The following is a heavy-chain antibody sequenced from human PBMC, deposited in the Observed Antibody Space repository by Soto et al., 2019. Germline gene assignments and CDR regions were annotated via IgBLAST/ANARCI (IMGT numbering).Heavy chain of an antibody. D-gene: IGHD4-4*01. V-gene: IGHV1-18*01. J-gene: IGHJ4*02. CDR1: GYTFTSYA. Sequence: QVQLVQSGAEVKKPGASVRVSCRASGYTFTSYAISWVRQAPGQGLEWMGWISAYNGNIKYAQKFQGRVTMTTDTSTSTAYMELRSLGSDDTAVYYCARDGVAVTTGISGYWGQGTLVTVSS. CDR3: ARDGVAVTTGISGY. CDR2: ISAYNGNI.